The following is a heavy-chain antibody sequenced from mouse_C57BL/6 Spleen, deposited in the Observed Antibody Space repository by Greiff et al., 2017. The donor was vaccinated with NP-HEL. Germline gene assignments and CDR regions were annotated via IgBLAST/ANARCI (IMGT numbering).Heavy chain of an antibody. D-gene: IGHD2-4*01. CDR1: GFNIKDYY. CDR3: TRGGLRAMDY. Sequence: VHVKQSGAELVRPGASVKLSCTASGFNIKDYYMHWVKQRPEQGLEWIGRIDPEDGDTEYAPKFQGKATMTADTSSNTAYLQLSSLTSEDTAVYYCTRGGLRAMDYWGQGTSVTVSS. CDR2: IDPEDGDT. J-gene: IGHJ4*01. V-gene: IGHV14-1*01.